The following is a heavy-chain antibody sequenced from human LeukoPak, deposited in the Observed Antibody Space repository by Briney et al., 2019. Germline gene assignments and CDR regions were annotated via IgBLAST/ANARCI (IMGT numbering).Heavy chain of an antibody. CDR2: IDPKSGAT. V-gene: IGHV1-2*02. D-gene: IGHD1-26*01. J-gene: IGHJ4*02. CDR3: VTNDVGLHTGLGY. Sequence: GASVKVSCKASGYTFTDYLLHWVRQAPGQGLEWMGWIDPKSGATKFAQKFQARVTMTSDTSITTAYMDLSSLTSDDTAVYYCVTNDVGLHTGLGYWGQGTLVTVSS. CDR1: GYTFTDYL.